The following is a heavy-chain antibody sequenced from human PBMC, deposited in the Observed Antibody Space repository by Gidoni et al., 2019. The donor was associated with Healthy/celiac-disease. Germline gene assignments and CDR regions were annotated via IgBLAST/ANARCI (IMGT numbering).Heavy chain of an antibody. CDR1: GGSFSGYY. CDR3: ARGLGYCSSTSCSRKYYYYYYGMDV. V-gene: IGHV4-34*01. J-gene: IGHJ6*02. D-gene: IGHD2-2*01. CDR2: INHSGST. Sequence: QVQLQQWGAGLLKPSETLSLTCAVYGGSFSGYYWSWIRQPPGKGLEWIGEINHSGSTNYNPSLKSRVTISVDTSKNQFSLKLSSVTAADTAVYYCARGLGYCSSTSCSRKYYYYYYGMDVWGQGTTVTVSS.